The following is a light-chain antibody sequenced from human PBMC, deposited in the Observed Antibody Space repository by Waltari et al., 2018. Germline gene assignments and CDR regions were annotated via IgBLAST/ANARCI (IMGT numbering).Light chain of an antibody. CDR3: SSYAGSDNPYL. J-gene: IGLJ1*01. Sequence: QSALTQPPSASGSLGQSVTIPCTGTSSDVGCWKYVSCYQQHPGRAPKLMIYEVSERPSGVPDRFSGSKSDNTASLTVSGLQADDEADYYCSSYAGSDNPYLFGTGTKVTVL. CDR1: SSDVGCWKY. V-gene: IGLV2-8*01. CDR2: EVS.